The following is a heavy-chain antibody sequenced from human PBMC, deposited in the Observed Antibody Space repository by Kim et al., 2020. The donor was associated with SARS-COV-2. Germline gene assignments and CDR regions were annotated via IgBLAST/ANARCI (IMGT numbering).Heavy chain of an antibody. J-gene: IGHJ4*02. V-gene: IGHV1-69*04. CDR2: IIPILGIA. CDR1: GGTFSSYA. Sequence: SVKVSCKASGGTFSSYAISWVRQAPGQGLEWMGRIIPILGIANYAQKFQGRVTITADKSTSTAYMELSSLRSEDTAVYYCARVLGSNSRGDYWGQGTLVTVSS. D-gene: IGHD1-7*01. CDR3: ARVLGSNSRGDY.